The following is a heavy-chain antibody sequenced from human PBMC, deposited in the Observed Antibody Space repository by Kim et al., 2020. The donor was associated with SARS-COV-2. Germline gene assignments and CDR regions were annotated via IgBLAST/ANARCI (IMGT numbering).Heavy chain of an antibody. J-gene: IGHJ4*02. D-gene: IGHD3-3*01. Sequence: TDYTHSVKGRFTISRDNSKNTLSLQMNSLIAEDTAVYYCAKTKEWPYYFDYWGQGTLVTVSS. CDR3: AKTKEWPYYFDY. V-gene: IGHV3-23*01. CDR2: T.